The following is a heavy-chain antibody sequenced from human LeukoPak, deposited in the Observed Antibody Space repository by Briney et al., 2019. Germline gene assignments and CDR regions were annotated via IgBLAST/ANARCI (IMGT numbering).Heavy chain of an antibody. D-gene: IGHD6-6*01. Sequence: RTGGSLRLSCAASGFTFSSYAMSWVRQAPGKGLEWVSAISGSGGSTYYADSVKGRFTISRDNSKNTLYLQMNSLRAEDTAVYYCASELREYSSSYYFDYWGQGTLVTVSS. J-gene: IGHJ4*02. V-gene: IGHV3-23*01. CDR3: ASELREYSSSYYFDY. CDR2: ISGSGGST. CDR1: GFTFSSYA.